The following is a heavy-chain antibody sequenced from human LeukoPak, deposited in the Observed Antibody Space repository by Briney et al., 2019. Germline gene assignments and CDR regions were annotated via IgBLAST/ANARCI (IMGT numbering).Heavy chain of an antibody. J-gene: IGHJ4*02. D-gene: IGHD1-26*01. CDR2: IYYSGST. CDR1: GYSISSGYY. CDR3: ARGRRYSGSYYFDY. Sequence: SETLSLTCTVSGYSISSGYYWSWIRQPPGQGLEWIGYIYYSGSTNYNPSLKSRVTISVDTSKNQFSLKLSSVTAADTAVYYCARGRRYSGSYYFDYWGQGTLVTVSS. V-gene: IGHV4-61*01.